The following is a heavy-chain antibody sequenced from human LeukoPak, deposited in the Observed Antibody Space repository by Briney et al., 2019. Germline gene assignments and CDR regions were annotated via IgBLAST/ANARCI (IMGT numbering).Heavy chain of an antibody. D-gene: IGHD3-16*01. V-gene: IGHV5-51*01. Sequence: GESLKISWNGSGYTFTTYWIAWVRQMPGKGLELMGIIYPRDSDTRYSPSFQGQVAFSADKSITTAYLQWRSPKASDTAMYYCARHGGGFDIWGQGTMVTVSS. CDR2: IYPRDSDT. J-gene: IGHJ3*02. CDR1: GYTFTTYW. CDR3: ARHGGGFDI.